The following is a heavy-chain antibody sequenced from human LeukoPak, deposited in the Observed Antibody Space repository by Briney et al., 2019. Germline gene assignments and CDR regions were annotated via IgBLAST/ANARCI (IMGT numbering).Heavy chain of an antibody. CDR1: GGSFSGYY. CDR3: ASSPGYSSSWYLFDI. V-gene: IGHV4-34*01. D-gene: IGHD6-13*01. Sequence: SETLSLTCAVYGGSFSGYYWSWIRQPPGKGLEWIGEINHSGSTNYNPSLKSRVTISVDTSKNQFSLKLSSATAADTAVYYCASSPGYSSSWYLFDIWGQGTMVTVSS. J-gene: IGHJ3*02. CDR2: INHSGST.